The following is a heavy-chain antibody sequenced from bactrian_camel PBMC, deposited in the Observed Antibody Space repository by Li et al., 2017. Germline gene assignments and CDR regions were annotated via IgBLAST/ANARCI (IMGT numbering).Heavy chain of an antibody. V-gene: IGHV3S54*01. Sequence: HVQLVESGGGSVQAGGSLRLTCVASGDSYSSNCLAWFRQRPREEREGVASIHLERYTAYYGDSVKGRFTISQDNEKNMLYLQMNSLKTEDTAMYYCAADHRDPSRGAYFDHCNYMGQGTQVTVS. CDR3: AADHRDPSRGAYFDHCNY. CDR1: GDSYSSNC. D-gene: IGHD2*01. J-gene: IGHJ4*01. CDR2: IHLERYTA.